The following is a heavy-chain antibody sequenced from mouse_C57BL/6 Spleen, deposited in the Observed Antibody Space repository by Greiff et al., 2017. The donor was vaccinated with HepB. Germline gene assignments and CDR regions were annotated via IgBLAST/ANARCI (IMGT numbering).Heavy chain of an antibody. CDR1: GYTFTDYE. CDR3: TRIYYDYEAWFAY. Sequence: VQLQQSGAELVRPGASVTLSCKASGYTFTDYEMHWVKQTPVHGLEWIGAIDPETGGTAYNQKFKGKAILTADKSSSTAYMELRSLTSEDSAVYYCTRIYYDYEAWFAYWGQGTLGTVSA. V-gene: IGHV1-15*01. CDR2: IDPETGGT. D-gene: IGHD2-4*01. J-gene: IGHJ3*01.